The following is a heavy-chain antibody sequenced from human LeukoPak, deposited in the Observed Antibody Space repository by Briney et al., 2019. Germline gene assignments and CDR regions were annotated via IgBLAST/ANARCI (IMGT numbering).Heavy chain of an antibody. V-gene: IGHV1-2*02. D-gene: IGHD3-22*01. Sequence: ASVKVSYKASGYTFTGYYMHWVRQAPGQGLEWMGWINPKNGGTNYAQNFQGRVTMTRDTSITTAYMEVRGLTSDDTAVYYCARTPRREYYDSSGYHDYWGQGTLVTVSS. CDR3: ARTPRREYYDSSGYHDY. CDR2: INPKNGGT. CDR1: GYTFTGYY. J-gene: IGHJ4*02.